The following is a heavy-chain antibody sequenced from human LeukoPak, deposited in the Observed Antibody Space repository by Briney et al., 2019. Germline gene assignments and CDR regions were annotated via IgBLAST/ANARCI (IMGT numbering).Heavy chain of an antibody. V-gene: IGHV1-69*04. CDR1: GFTFSSYA. D-gene: IGHD3-16*01. CDR2: IIPILGIA. J-gene: IGHJ4*02. Sequence: GGSLRLSCAASGFTFSSYAISWVRQAPGQGLEWMGRIIPILGIANYAQKFQGRVTITADKSTSTAYMELSSLRSEDTAVYYCAQIYDYVWGSQNYYFDYWGQGTLVTVSS. CDR3: AQIYDYVWGSQNYYFDY.